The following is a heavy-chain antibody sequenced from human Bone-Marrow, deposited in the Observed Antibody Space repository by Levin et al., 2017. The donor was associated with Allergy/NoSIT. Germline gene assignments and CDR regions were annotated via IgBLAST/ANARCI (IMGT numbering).Heavy chain of an antibody. CDR2: ISGREGST. J-gene: IGHJ4*02. CDR3: AKGAWLDY. D-gene: IGHD5-12*01. Sequence: LSLTCAASGFTFSTFDMSWVRQAPGKGLEWVSVISGREGSTYYADSVKGRFTVSKDSSRNTLYLLMNGLRAEDTAVYYGAKGAWLDYWGQGTLVTVSS. CDR1: GFTFSTFD. V-gene: IGHV3-23*01.